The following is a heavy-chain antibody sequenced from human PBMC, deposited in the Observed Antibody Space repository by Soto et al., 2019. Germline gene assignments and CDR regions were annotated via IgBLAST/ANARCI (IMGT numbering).Heavy chain of an antibody. D-gene: IGHD5-18*01. V-gene: IGHV1-18*04. CDR1: GYTFTSYG. J-gene: IGHJ6*02. Sequence: VSVEVSCKASGYTFTSYGISWVRQDPGQVLEWMGWISAYNGNTNYAQKLQGRVTMTTDTSTSTAYMELRSLRSDDTAVYYCAREDTAMAPGRYYYGMDVWGQGTTVTVSS. CDR2: ISAYNGNT. CDR3: AREDTAMAPGRYYYGMDV.